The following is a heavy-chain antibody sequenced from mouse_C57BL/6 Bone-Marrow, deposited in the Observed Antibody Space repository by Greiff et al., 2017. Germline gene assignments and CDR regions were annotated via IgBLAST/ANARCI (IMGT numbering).Heavy chain of an antibody. J-gene: IGHJ1*03. CDR2: INSDGGST. CDR3: ARRGSIYYDYDRDWYFDV. CDR1: EYEFPSHD. D-gene: IGHD2-4*01. V-gene: IGHV5-2*01. Sequence: EVQGVESGGGLVQPGESLKLSCESNEYEFPSHDMSWVRKTPEKRLALVAAINSDGGSTYYPDTMERRFIISRDNTKKTLYLQMSSLRSEDTALYYCARRGSIYYDYDRDWYFDVWGTGTTVTVSS.